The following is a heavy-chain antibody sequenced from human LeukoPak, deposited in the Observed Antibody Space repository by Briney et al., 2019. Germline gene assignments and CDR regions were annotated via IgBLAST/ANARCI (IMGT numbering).Heavy chain of an antibody. CDR1: GGTFSIYA. CDR3: ARPKATSGWYLDY. V-gene: IGHV1-69*01. D-gene: IGHD3-10*01. J-gene: IGHJ4*02. Sequence: SVKVSCKASGGTFSIYAISWVRQAPGQGLEWMGGIIPMFGTTNYAQKFQGRVTITADESTSTAYMELSSLRSENTAVYYCARPKATSGWYLDYWGQGTLVTVSS. CDR2: IIPMFGTT.